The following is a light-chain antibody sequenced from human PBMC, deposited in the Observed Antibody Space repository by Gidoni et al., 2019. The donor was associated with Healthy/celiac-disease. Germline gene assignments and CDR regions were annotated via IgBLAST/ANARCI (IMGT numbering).Light chain of an antibody. J-gene: IGKJ4*01. Sequence: EIVLTQSPATLSLSPGERATLSCRASQSVSSYLAWYQQKPGQAPRLLLYDASTRATGIPARFSGSGSGTDFTLTISSLEPEDFAVYYCQQRSNWPLLTFGGGTKVEIK. CDR1: QSVSSY. CDR2: DAS. V-gene: IGKV3-11*01. CDR3: QQRSNWPLLT.